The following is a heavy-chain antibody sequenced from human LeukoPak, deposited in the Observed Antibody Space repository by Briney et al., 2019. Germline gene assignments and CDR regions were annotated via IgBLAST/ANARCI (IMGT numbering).Heavy chain of an antibody. Sequence: GRSLRLSCAASGFTFNSYGLHWVRQAPGKGLEWVAVISYDGINKYYADSVKGRFTISRDNSKNTLYLQMNSLRAEDTAVYYCANDYYGSGSYLDYWGQGTLVTVSS. CDR2: ISYDGINK. V-gene: IGHV3-30*18. D-gene: IGHD3-10*01. CDR1: GFTFNSYG. J-gene: IGHJ4*02. CDR3: ANDYYGSGSYLDY.